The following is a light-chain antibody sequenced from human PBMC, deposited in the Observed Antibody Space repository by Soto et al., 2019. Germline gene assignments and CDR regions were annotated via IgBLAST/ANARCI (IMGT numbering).Light chain of an antibody. V-gene: IGKV1-39*01. CDR3: QQIYSAPLT. CDR2: AAS. CDR1: QSISSY. Sequence: DIQMTQSPSSLSASVGDRVTITCRASQSISSYLNWYQQKPGKAPNLLIYAASSLQSGVPSRFSGSGSETEFTLSISSLQPEDFATYFCQQIYSAPLTLGGGTKVDIK. J-gene: IGKJ4*01.